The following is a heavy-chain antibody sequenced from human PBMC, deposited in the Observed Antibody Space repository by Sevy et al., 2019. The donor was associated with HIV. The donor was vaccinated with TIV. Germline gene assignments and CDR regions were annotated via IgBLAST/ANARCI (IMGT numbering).Heavy chain of an antibody. D-gene: IGHD6-19*01. CDR2: ISGSGGST. CDR3: AKERRRYSSGWFDAFDI. Sequence: GGSLRLSCAASGFTFSSYAMSWVRQAPGKGLEWVSAISGSGGSTYYADSVKGRCTISRDNSKNTLYLQMNSLRAEDTAVYYCAKERRRYSSGWFDAFDIWGQGTMVTVSS. CDR1: GFTFSSYA. J-gene: IGHJ3*02. V-gene: IGHV3-23*01.